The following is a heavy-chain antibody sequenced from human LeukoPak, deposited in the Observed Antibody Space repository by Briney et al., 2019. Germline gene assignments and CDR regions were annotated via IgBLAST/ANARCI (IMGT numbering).Heavy chain of an antibody. V-gene: IGHV3-23*01. J-gene: IGHJ4*02. CDR3: AKSGSVPPNY. CDR1: GFTFTIYA. D-gene: IGHD2-2*01. CDR2: ISDSGDRT. Sequence: GGSLRFSCAASGFTFTIYAMSWVRKSPGKGLEWVSSISDSGDRTYYADSVKGRFTISRDKSRNTLYLQVNSLRAEDTAVYYCAKSGSVPPNYWGQGTLVTVSS.